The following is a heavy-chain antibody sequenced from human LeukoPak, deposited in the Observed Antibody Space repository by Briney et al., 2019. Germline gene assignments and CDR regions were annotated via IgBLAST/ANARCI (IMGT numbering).Heavy chain of an antibody. CDR1: GFTFSSYT. CDR2: ISSSSGSI. D-gene: IGHD3-22*01. V-gene: IGHV3-21*04. CDR3: AKDYDSSGTDAFDI. Sequence: GGSLRLSCAASGFTFSSYTMNWVRQAPGKGLEWVSFISSSSGSIYYTDSVKGRFTISRDNAKNSLYLQMNSLRAEDTALYYCAKDYDSSGTDAFDIWGQGTMVTVSS. J-gene: IGHJ3*02.